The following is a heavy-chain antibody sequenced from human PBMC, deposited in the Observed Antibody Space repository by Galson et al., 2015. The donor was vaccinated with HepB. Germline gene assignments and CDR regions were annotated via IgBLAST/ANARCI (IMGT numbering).Heavy chain of an antibody. D-gene: IGHD3-16*01. CDR1: GFSFSDNY. Sequence: SLRLSCAASGFSFSDNYMSWIRQAPGRGLEWVSYVSGSSYSIKYVDSVKGRFTISRDNAKNSLYLQMNSLRAEDTAVYYCVRERGAEDWGLGTLVTVSS. CDR2: VSGSSYSI. J-gene: IGHJ4*02. V-gene: IGHV3-11*05. CDR3: VRERGAED.